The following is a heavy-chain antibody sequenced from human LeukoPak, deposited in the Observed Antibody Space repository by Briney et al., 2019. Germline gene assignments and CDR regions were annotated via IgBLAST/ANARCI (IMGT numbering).Heavy chain of an antibody. CDR2: ISYDGSNK. D-gene: IGHD5-18*01. J-gene: IGHJ4*02. Sequence: PGRSLRLSCAASGFTFSSYGMHWVRQAPGKGLEWVAVISYDGSNKYYADSVKGRFTISRDNSKNTLYLQMNSLRVEDTAVYYCAKDRGYSYGSFDYWGQGTLVTVSS. V-gene: IGHV3-30*18. CDR3: AKDRGYSYGSFDY. CDR1: GFTFSSYG.